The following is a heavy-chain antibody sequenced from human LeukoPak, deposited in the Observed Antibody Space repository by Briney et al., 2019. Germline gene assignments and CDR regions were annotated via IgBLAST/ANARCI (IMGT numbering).Heavy chain of an antibody. J-gene: IGHJ1*01. V-gene: IGHV3-21*01. D-gene: IGHD6-6*01. CDR2: ISSSSSYI. CDR3: ARDGAARPSYFQH. Sequence: GGSLRLSCAASGFTFSSYSMNWVRQAPGKGLEWVSSISSSSSYIYYADSVKGRFTISRDNAKNSLYLQMNSLRAEDTAVYYCARDGAARPSYFQHWGQGTLVTVSS. CDR1: GFTFSSYS.